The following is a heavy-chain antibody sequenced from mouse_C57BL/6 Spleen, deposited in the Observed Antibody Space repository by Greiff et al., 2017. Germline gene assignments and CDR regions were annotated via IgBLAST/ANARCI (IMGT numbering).Heavy chain of an antibody. CDR2: IDPSDSET. CDR1: GYTFTSYW. Sequence: VKLQQPGAELVRPGSSVKLSCKASGYTFTSYWMHWVKQRPIQGLEWIGNIDPSDSETHYNQKFKDKATLTVDKSSSTAYMQLSSLTSEDSAVYYCARNHYYYGSSSLYYYAMDYWGQGTSVTVSS. D-gene: IGHD1-1*01. CDR3: ARNHYYYGSSSLYYYAMDY. V-gene: IGHV1-52*01. J-gene: IGHJ4*01.